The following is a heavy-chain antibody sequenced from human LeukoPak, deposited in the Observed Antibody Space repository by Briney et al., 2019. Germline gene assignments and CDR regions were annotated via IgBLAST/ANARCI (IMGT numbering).Heavy chain of an antibody. V-gene: IGHV1-18*01. D-gene: IGHD5-24*01. CDR3: ARGQRWLQS. CDR2: ISAYNGNT. J-gene: IGHJ5*02. CDR1: GYTFTSYG. Sequence: ASVKVSCKASGYTFTSYGISWVRQAPGQGLEWMGWISAYNGNTNYAQKLQGRVTMTRNTSISTAYMELSSLRSEDTAVYYCARGQRWLQSWGQGTLVTVSS.